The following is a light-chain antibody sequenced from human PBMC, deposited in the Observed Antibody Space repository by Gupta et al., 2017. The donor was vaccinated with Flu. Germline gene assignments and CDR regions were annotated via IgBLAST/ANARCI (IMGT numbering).Light chain of an antibody. CDR3: SSYTSSSTLV. V-gene: IGLV2-14*01. CDR1: SSDVGGYNY. J-gene: IGLJ2*01. CDR2: EVS. Sequence: QSAMTQPASVSGPPGQSTTISCTGTSSDVGGYNYVSWYQQHPGKAPKLMIYEVSNRPSGVSNRFSGSKSGNTASLTISGLQAEDEADYYCSSYTSSSTLVFGGGTKLTVL.